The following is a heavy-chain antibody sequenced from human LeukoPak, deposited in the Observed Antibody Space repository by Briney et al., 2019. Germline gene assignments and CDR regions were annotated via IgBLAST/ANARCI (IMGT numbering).Heavy chain of an antibody. D-gene: IGHD3-10*02. CDR2: ITISGSAT. V-gene: IGHV3-11*04. CDR1: GFTFSDHY. CDR3: ARETCQECSPLGPRQYYFDY. Sequence: GGSLRLSCTPSGFTFSDHYMSWIRPSPGKGLEWVAYITISGSATYYADSLQGRFTISRDNAKNSMYLEMSSLRAEDTAVQYCARETCQECSPLGPRQYYFDYWGQGTLVTVPS. J-gene: IGHJ4*02.